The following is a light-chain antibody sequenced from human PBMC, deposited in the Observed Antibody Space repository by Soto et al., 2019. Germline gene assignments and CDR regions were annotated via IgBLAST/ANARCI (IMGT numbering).Light chain of an antibody. Sequence: EIVLTQSPGTLSLSPGERSTRSCRSSQSVSSGYLAWYQQKPGQAPSLLIYGASSRATGIPDRFSGSGSGTDFTLTISRLEPEDFAVYFCQQYSNSPQTFGQGTKVDIK. CDR2: GAS. CDR1: QSVSSGY. V-gene: IGKV3-20*01. CDR3: QQYSNSPQT. J-gene: IGKJ1*01.